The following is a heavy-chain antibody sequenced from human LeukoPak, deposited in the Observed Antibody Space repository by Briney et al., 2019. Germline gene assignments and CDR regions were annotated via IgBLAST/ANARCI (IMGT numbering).Heavy chain of an antibody. D-gene: IGHD2-15*01. J-gene: IGHJ4*02. CDR3: ANFLLGYCTGGSCYFARF. CDR2: ISGSGDST. CDR1: GFTFSSYA. Sequence: GGSLRLSCEASGFTFSSYAMTWVRQAPGKGLEWVSSISGSGDSTFYSDSVKGRFTISRDNSKNTLYLQMNSLRAEDTAIYYCANFLLGYCTGGSCYFARFWGQGTLVTVSS. V-gene: IGHV3-23*01.